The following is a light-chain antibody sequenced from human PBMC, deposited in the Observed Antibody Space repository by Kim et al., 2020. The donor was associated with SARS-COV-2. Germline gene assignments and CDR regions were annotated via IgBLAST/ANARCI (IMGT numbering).Light chain of an antibody. V-gene: IGLV1-44*01. J-gene: IGLJ1*01. Sequence: GKRVAISWSGSDSNIGSNIVNWYQQVPGPAPELLIYSNNQRPSGVSDRFSGSKSGTSASLAISGLQSEDEADYYCAAWDDSLNGYVFGTGTKVTVL. CDR2: SNN. CDR1: DSNIGSNI. CDR3: AAWDDSLNGYV.